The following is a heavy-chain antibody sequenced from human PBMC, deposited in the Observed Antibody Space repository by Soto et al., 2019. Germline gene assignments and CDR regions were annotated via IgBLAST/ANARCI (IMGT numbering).Heavy chain of an antibody. CDR3: ARDRGVAREERDYYYGMDV. V-gene: IGHV1-18*01. Sequence: ASVKVSCKASGYTFTSYGISWVRQAPGQGLEWMGWISAYNGNTNYAQKLQGRVTMTTDTSTSTAYMELRSLRSDDTAVYYCARDRGVAREERDYYYGMDVWGQGTTVTVSS. D-gene: IGHD5-12*01. CDR1: GYTFTSYG. J-gene: IGHJ6*02. CDR2: ISAYNGNT.